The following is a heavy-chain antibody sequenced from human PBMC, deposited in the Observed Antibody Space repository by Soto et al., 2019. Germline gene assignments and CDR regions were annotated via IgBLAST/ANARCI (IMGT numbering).Heavy chain of an antibody. D-gene: IGHD6-13*01. CDR2: IIPLFGTT. CDR1: GGTFSRHA. J-gene: IGHJ5*02. CDR3: ARAAIHDSSWYFWFDP. Sequence: QVQLVQSGSEVQMPGSSVKVSCKTSGGTFSRHAINWVRQAPGQGLEWMGGIIPLFGTTNYAQKFKGRVTISSDESTNTAYMELSSLTSEDAAVYYCARAAIHDSSWYFWFDPWGQGTLVTVSS. V-gene: IGHV1-69*01.